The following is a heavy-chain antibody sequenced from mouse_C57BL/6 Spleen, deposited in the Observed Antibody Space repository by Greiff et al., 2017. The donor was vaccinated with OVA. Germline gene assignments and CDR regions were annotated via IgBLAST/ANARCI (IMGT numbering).Heavy chain of an antibody. J-gene: IGHJ3*01. CDR2: ISSGSSTI. Sequence: EVMLVESGGGLVKPGGSLKLSCAASGFTFSDYGMHWVRQAPEKGLEWVAYISSGSSTIYYADTVKGRFTISRDNAKNTLYLQMTSLRSEDTAMYYCARVNPVAYWGQGTLVTVSA. CDR3: ARVNPVAY. V-gene: IGHV5-17*01. CDR1: GFTFSDYG.